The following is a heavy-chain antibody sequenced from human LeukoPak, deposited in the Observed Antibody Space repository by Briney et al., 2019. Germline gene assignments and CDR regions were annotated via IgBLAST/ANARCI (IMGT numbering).Heavy chain of an antibody. CDR3: ARGPPNWGYDY. D-gene: IGHD7-27*01. Sequence: ASVKVSCKASGYTFTSYDFNWVRQATGQRPEWMGWMGPNSGDTGYAQKFQDRVTMTRNTSISTAYMELSSLRSDDTAVYYCARGPPNWGYDYWGPGTLVTVTS. CDR1: GYTFTSYD. CDR2: MGPNSGDT. V-gene: IGHV1-8*01. J-gene: IGHJ4*02.